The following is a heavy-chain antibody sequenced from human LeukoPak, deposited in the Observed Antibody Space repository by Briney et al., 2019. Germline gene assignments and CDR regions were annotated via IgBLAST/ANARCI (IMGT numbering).Heavy chain of an antibody. CDR2: INHSGST. CDR1: GGSFSGYY. J-gene: IGHJ4*02. V-gene: IGHV4-34*01. Sequence: SETLSLTCAVYGGSFSGYYWSWTRQPPGKGLEWIGEINHSGSTNYNPSLKSRVTISVDTSKNQFSLKLSSVTAADTAVYYCARVWYTSSWGERYYFDYWGQGTLVTVSS. CDR3: ARVWYTSSWGERYYFDY. D-gene: IGHD6-13*01.